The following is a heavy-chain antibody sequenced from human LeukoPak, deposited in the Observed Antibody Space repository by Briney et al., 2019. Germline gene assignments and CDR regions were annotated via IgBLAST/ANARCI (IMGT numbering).Heavy chain of an antibody. CDR3: AREVIWFGEFHDAFDI. CDR2: IYSGGST. Sequence: AGGSLRLSCAASGFTVSSNYMSWVRQAPGKGLEWVSVIYSGGSTYYADSAKGRFTISRDNSKNTLYLQMNSLRAEDTAVYYCAREVIWFGEFHDAFDIWGQGTMVTVSS. J-gene: IGHJ3*02. CDR1: GFTVSSNY. V-gene: IGHV3-53*01. D-gene: IGHD3-10*01.